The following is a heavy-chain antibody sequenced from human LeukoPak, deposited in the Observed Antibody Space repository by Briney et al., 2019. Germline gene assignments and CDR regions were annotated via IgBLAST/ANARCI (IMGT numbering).Heavy chain of an antibody. CDR2: IHKNAIT. D-gene: IGHD3-22*01. CDR1: EFTVSSNY. J-gene: IGHJ3*02. CDR3: AKGIVMVISGNAFDI. V-gene: IGHV3-53*01. Sequence: GGSLRLSRAASEFTVSSNYMTWVRQAPGKGLEWVAVIHKNAITYYADTVKGRFTISRDSSKNTLYLQMNSLRAEDTAVYYCAKGIVMVISGNAFDIWGKGTMVTVSS.